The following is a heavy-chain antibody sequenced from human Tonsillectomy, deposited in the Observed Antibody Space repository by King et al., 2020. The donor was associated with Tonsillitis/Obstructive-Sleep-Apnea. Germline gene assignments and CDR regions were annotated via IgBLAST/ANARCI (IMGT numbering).Heavy chain of an antibody. J-gene: IGHJ4*02. CDR3: ASLLSSGGFDY. CDR2: ISYDGSKK. D-gene: IGHD3-22*01. Sequence: VQLVESGGGVVQPGRSLRLSCAASGFTFSSYAMHWVRQAPGKGLEWVALISYDGSKKYYADSVKGPFTISRDNSKNTLYLQMNSLRAEDTAVYYCASLLSSGGFDYWGQGTLVTVSS. CDR1: GFTFSSYA. V-gene: IGHV3-30*03.